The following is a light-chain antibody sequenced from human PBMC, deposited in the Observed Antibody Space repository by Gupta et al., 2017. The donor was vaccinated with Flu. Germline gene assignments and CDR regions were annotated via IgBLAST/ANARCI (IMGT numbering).Light chain of an antibody. CDR2: RAS. CDR1: QSIRNY. Sequence: SSLSASVGDRVTITCRASQSIRNYLNWYKKKPGEAPKLLVYRASSWQSGVPSRFSGSGYGTDLTLTISSRQPEDCACYFCRQTESKPLLTFGHGTKVDIK. J-gene: IGKJ1*01. CDR3: RQTESKPLLT. V-gene: IGKV1-39*01.